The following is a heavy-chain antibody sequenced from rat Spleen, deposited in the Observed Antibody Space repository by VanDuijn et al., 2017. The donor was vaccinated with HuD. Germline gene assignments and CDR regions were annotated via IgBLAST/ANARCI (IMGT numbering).Heavy chain of an antibody. V-gene: IGHV2-1*01. Sequence: QVQLKESGPGLVQPSQTLSLTCTVSGFSLTSYDVHWVRQPPGKGLEWMGGIWGDGSTDYNSALKSRLSISRDTSKSQVFLKMDSLQSEDTAMYFCASNRLAYWGQGTLVTVSS. CDR2: IWGDGST. CDR3: ASNRLAY. J-gene: IGHJ3*01. CDR1: GFSLTSYD.